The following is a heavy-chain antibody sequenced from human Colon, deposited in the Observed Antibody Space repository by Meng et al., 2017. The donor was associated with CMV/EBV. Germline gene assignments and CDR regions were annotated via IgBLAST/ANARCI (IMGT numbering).Heavy chain of an antibody. CDR1: EFSLSSNN. V-gene: IGHV3-21*04. J-gene: IGHJ4*02. Sequence: GESLNISCAASEFSLSSNNMIWVRQAPGKGLEWLASISGSSSNIHHADSVKGRFTISRDNAKNSLYLQMNSLRAEDTAVYYCARGLRFLEWLRPYYFDYWGQGTLVTVSS. D-gene: IGHD3-3*01. CDR2: ISGSSSNI. CDR3: ARGLRFLEWLRPYYFDY.